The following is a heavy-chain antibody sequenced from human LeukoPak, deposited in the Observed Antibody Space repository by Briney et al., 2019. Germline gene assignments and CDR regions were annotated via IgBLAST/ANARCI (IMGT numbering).Heavy chain of an antibody. CDR3: ARQDSGWDY. Sequence: ASVKVSCKASGYTFTSYTIHWVRQAPGQRLEWMGWINAGNGKTKYSQKLQGRVTITRDTSASTASMELSSLTSEDTAVYYCARQDSGWDYWGQGTLVTVSS. V-gene: IGHV1-3*01. D-gene: IGHD6-19*01. CDR1: GYTFTSYT. CDR2: INAGNGKT. J-gene: IGHJ4*02.